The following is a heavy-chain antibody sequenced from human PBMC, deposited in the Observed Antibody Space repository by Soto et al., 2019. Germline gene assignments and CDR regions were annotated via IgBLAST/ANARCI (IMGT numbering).Heavy chain of an antibody. J-gene: IGHJ6*02. CDR1: GGTFSNYA. CDR2: VIPLFGTT. Sequence: SVKVSCKASGGTFSNYATNWVRQAPGQGLEWLGGVIPLFGTTNYAQKFQGRVTITADKSTSTAYMELSSLRSEDTAVYYCAGEQDYYYYGMDVWGQGTTVTVSS. V-gene: IGHV1-69*06. CDR3: AGEQDYYYYGMDV.